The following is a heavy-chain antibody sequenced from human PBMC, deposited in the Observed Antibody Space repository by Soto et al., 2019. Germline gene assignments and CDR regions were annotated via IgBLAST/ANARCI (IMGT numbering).Heavy chain of an antibody. V-gene: IGHV1-18*01. D-gene: IGHD3-22*01. CDR3: ARDFYESSGYCAY. CDR2: ISGYSGNT. J-gene: IGHJ4*02. Sequence: QVQLVQSGAEVKKPGASVKVSCKAYGYTFSSYGLSWVRQAPGQGLEWMGWISGYSGNTVYTQRFKGRLTMATDTSTGTAYMELRSLRSDDTAVYYCARDFYESSGYCAYWGQGTLVTVSS. CDR1: GYTFSSYG.